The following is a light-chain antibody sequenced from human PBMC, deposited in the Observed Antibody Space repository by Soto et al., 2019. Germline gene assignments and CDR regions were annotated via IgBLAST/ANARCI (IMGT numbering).Light chain of an antibody. J-gene: IGLJ2*01. Sequence: HSVLTQPASVSGSPGQSITISCTGTRSDVGGYNYVSWYKQKPGKAPKLVIYDVSHRPSGVSDRFFGSKSGNTASLIISGLQAEDEADYYCFSYSTSRARIFGGGTKLTVL. V-gene: IGLV2-14*01. CDR1: RSDVGGYNY. CDR2: DVS. CDR3: FSYSTSRARI.